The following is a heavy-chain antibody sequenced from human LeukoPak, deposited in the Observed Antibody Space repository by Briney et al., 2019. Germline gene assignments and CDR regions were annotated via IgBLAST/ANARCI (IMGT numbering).Heavy chain of an antibody. CDR2: ISSNGGST. J-gene: IGHJ4*02. CDR1: GFTFSSYA. CDR3: ARDRSMVTTLGVYYFDY. V-gene: IGHV3-64*01. Sequence: GGSLRLSCAASGFTFSSYAMHWVRQAPGKGLEYISAISSNGGSTYYANSVKGMFTISRDNYKNTLYLQMGSLRAEDMAVYYCARDRSMVTTLGVYYFDYWGQGTLVTVSS. D-gene: IGHD2-8*02.